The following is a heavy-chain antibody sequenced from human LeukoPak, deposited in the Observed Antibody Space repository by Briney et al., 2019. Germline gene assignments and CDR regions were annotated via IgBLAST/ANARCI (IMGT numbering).Heavy chain of an antibody. CDR3: ARVGSSWPRDAFDI. CDR1: GGSFSGYY. Sequence: SETLSLTCAVYGGSFSGYYWSWIRQPPGKGLEWIGEINHSGSTKYNPSLKSRVTITVDTSKNQFSLKLSSVTAADTAVYYCARVGSSWPRDAFDIWGQGTMVTVSS. V-gene: IGHV4-34*01. J-gene: IGHJ3*02. D-gene: IGHD6-13*01. CDR2: INHSGST.